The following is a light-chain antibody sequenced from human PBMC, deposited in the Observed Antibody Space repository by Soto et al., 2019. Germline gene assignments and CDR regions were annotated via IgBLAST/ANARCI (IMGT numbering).Light chain of an antibody. CDR3: QYYENLLT. CDR1: QSISSW. Sequence: DIQMTQSPSTLSASIGDRVPITCRASQSISSWLAWHQQKPGRAPKLLIYDVSNLETGVPSRFSASWSGTDFSFTISSLQSEDIATYYCQYYENLLTFGGGTKVDIK. CDR2: DVS. V-gene: IGKV1-33*01. J-gene: IGKJ4*01.